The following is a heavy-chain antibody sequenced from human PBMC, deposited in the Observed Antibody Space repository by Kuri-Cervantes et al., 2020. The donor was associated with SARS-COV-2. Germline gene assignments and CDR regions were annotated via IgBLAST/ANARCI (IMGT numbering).Heavy chain of an antibody. CDR1: GFTFGDYA. Sequence: GESMKFSCTASGFTFGDYAMSWFRQAQGKGLKWVGFIRSKAYGGTTEYAASVKGRFTISRDDSKSIAYLQMNSLKTEDTAVYYCTIVSCSSTSCYYAFDIWGQGTMVTVSS. J-gene: IGHJ3*02. CDR3: TIVSCSSTSCYYAFDI. CDR2: IRSKAYGGTT. D-gene: IGHD2-2*01. V-gene: IGHV3-49*03.